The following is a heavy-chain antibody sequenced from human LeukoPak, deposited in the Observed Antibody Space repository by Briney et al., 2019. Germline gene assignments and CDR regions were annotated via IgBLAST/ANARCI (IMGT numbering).Heavy chain of an antibody. CDR2: TWYDGSNK. CDR1: GFTFSSYG. J-gene: IGHJ4*02. D-gene: IGHD1-26*01. Sequence: QPGRSLRLSCAASGFTFSSYGMHWVRQAPGKGLEWVAVTWYDGSNKYYAESVKGRFTISRDNSKDTLYLQMSSLRVEDTALYYCASGAQSDYWGQGTLVTVSS. CDR3: ASGAQSDY. V-gene: IGHV3-33*01.